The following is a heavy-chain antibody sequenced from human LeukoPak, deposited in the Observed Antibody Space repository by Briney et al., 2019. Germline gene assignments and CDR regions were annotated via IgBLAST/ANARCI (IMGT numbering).Heavy chain of an antibody. CDR1: GGSISSYY. D-gene: IGHD2-2*01. Sequence: SETLSLTCTVSGGSISSYYWSWIRQPPGKGLEWIGYIYYSGSTNYNPSLKSRVTISVDTSKNQFSLKLNSVTAADTAVYYCARVRYCSTNRCYDREFDNWGQGTTVTVSS. V-gene: IGHV4-59*01. CDR2: IYYSGST. J-gene: IGHJ4*03. CDR3: ARVRYCSTNRCYDREFDN.